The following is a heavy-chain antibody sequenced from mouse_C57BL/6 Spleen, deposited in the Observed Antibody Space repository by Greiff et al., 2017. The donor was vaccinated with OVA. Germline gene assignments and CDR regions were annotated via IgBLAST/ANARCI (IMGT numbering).Heavy chain of an antibody. CDR2: INPNNGGT. CDR3: ARRHSTVVEKKLSYYFDY. D-gene: IGHD1-1*01. V-gene: IGHV1-18*01. CDR1: GYTFTDYN. Sequence: VHVKQSGPELVKPGASVKIPCKASGYTFTDYNMDWVKQSHGKSLERIGDINPNNGGTIYNQKFKGKATLTVDKSSSTAYMELRSLTSEDTAVYYCARRHSTVVEKKLSYYFDYWGQGTTLTVSS. J-gene: IGHJ2*01.